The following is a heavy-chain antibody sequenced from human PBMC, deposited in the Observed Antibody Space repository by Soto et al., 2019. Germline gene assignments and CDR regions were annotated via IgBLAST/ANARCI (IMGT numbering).Heavy chain of an antibody. D-gene: IGHD1-26*01. J-gene: IGHJ3*01. CDR2: IYPGDSHA. V-gene: IGHV5-51*01. CDR1: GYIFANYW. CDR3: ARPYSGGPNDPFDV. Sequence: GESLKISCSVSGYIFANYWIGWVRQMPGKGLEWMGIIYPGDSHAIYSPSFQGQVTMSADKSISTAYLQWSSLKATDTAMYYCARPYSGGPNDPFDVWGQGTMVTVSS.